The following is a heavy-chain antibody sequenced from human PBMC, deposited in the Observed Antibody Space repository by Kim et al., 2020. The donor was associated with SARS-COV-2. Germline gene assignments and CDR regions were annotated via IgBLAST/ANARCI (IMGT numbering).Heavy chain of an antibody. J-gene: IGHJ4*02. Sequence: AQKFQGRVTMTRDTSTSTVYMELSSLRSEDTAVYYCARAYYDSSGYSFDYWGQGTLVTVSS. D-gene: IGHD3-22*01. V-gene: IGHV1-46*01. CDR3: ARAYYDSSGYSFDY.